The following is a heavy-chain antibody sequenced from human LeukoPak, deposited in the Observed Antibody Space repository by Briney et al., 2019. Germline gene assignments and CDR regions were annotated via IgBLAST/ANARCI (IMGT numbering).Heavy chain of an antibody. J-gene: IGHJ4*02. CDR3: ASPDYYGSGSYSFDY. CDR2: ISSSGSTI. D-gene: IGHD3-10*01. V-gene: IGHV3-11*01. Sequence: KPGGSLRLSCAASGFTFSDYYMSWIRQAPGKGLEWVSYISSSGSTIYYADSVKGRFTISRDNAKNSLYLQMNSLRAEDTAVYYCASPDYYGSGSYSFDYWGQGTLVTVSS. CDR1: GFTFSDYY.